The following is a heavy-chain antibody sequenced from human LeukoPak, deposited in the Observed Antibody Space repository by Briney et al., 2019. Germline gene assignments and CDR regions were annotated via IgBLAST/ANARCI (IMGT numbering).Heavy chain of an antibody. CDR3: ARERIAVAGGFDY. CDR1: GFIFSSYA. D-gene: IGHD6-19*01. Sequence: PGRSLRLSCAASGFIFSSYAMHWVRQAPGKGLEWVAVISYDGSNKYYADSVKGRFTISRDNSKNTLYLQMNSLRAEDTAVYYCARERIAVAGGFDYWGQGTLVTVSS. J-gene: IGHJ4*02. CDR2: ISYDGSNK. V-gene: IGHV3-30*04.